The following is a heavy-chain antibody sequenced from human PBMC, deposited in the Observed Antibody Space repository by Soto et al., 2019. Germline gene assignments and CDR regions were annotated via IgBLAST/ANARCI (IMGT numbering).Heavy chain of an antibody. CDR1: GGSISSGGYS. J-gene: IGHJ4*02. V-gene: IGHV4-30-2*01. Sequence: PSETLSLTCAVSGGSISSGGYSWSWIRQPPGKGLEWIGYIYHSGSTYYNPSLKSRVTISVDRSKNQFSLKLSSVTAAETAVYYCARGTTVVTPFDYWGQGTLVTVSS. CDR2: IYHSGST. CDR3: ARGTTVVTPFDY. D-gene: IGHD4-17*01.